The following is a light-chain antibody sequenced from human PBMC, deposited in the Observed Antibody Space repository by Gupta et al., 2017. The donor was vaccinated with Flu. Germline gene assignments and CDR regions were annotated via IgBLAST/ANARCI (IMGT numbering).Light chain of an antibody. CDR3: QQYDNFPLI. J-gene: IGKJ3*01. CDR1: QDIRNY. CDR2: DAS. V-gene: IGKV1-33*01. Sequence: PSSLSASVGDRVTITCQASQDIRNYLNWYQQKPGKAPKLLIYDASTLKIGVPSRFSGSGSGTYFTFTISSLQPEDVATYYCQQYDNFPLIFGPGTKVDI.